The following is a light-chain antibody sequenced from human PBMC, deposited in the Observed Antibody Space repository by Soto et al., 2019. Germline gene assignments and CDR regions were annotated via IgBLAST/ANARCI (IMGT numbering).Light chain of an antibody. CDR1: QSISVF. Sequence: DIRMTQSRSSLSASVGERVTITCRASQSISVFLNWYQQRPGKAPRLLIFGASSLQSGVPSRFSGSGSGTDFTLAISSLQPEDVATYYCQETYGTPYTFGQGTTLQI. CDR2: GAS. J-gene: IGKJ2*01. V-gene: IGKV1-39*01. CDR3: QETYGTPYT.